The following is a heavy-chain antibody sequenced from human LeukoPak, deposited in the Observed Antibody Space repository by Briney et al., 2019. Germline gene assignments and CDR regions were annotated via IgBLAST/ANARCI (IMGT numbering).Heavy chain of an antibody. V-gene: IGHV3-7*01. CDR2: IKQDGSEK. Sequence: GGSLRLSCAASGFTFSSYAMSWVRQAPGKGLEWVANIKQDGSEKYYVDSVKGRFTISRDNAKNSLYLQMNSLRAEDTAVYYCARDRGEGQYYYGSGSLDYWGQGTLVTVSS. J-gene: IGHJ4*02. D-gene: IGHD3-10*01. CDR1: GFTFSSYA. CDR3: ARDRGEGQYYYGSGSLDY.